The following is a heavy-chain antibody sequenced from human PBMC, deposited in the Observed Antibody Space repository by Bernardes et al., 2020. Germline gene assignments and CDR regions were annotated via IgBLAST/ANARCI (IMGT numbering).Heavy chain of an antibody. CDR3: ARGRGGGEYSGYDAFDH. D-gene: IGHD5-12*01. V-gene: IGHV4-59*01. J-gene: IGHJ4*02. CDR2: FYDSGIT. Sequence: SETLSLTCTVSGGSFISSYWNWIRQPPGKGLEWIGYFYDSGITNYNPSLKSRVTISVDTSKNQFSLKLSSVTAADTAVYYFARGRGGGEYSGYDAFDHWGQGTLVTVSS. CDR1: GGSFISSY.